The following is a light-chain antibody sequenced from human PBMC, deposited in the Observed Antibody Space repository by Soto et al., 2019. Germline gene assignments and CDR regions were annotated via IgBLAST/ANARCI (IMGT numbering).Light chain of an antibody. V-gene: IGKV3-20*01. Sequence: EMVLTQSPGTLSLSPGERATLSCRASQSVSSSFLAWYQQKPGQAPRLLIYGASSRATGIPHRFSGSGSGTDFPLTISRLEPEDFAVYYCQQYDNSPLTFGGGTKVELK. CDR2: GAS. CDR1: QSVSSSF. CDR3: QQYDNSPLT. J-gene: IGKJ4*01.